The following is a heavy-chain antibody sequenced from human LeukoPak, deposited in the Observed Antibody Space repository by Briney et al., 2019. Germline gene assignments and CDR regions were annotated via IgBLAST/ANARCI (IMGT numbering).Heavy chain of an antibody. D-gene: IGHD3-9*01. J-gene: IGHJ5*02. V-gene: IGHV4-39*01. CDR1: GGSISSSSYY. Sequence: SETLSLTCTVSGGSISSSSYYWGWIRQPPGKGLEWIGSIYYSGTTYYNPSLKSRVTISVDTSKNQLSLKLSSVTAADTAVYYCAGPHNYDVLTGTENWFDPWGQGTLVTVS. CDR3: AGPHNYDVLTGTENWFDP. CDR2: IYYSGTT.